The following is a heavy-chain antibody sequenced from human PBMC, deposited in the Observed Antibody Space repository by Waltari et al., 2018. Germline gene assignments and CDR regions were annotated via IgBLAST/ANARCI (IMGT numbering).Heavy chain of an antibody. CDR3: ARQLEQLARFDY. D-gene: IGHD6-6*01. CDR2: IYYSGST. Sequence: QLQLQESGPGLVKPSETLSLTCTVPGGSISSSSYYWGWIRQPPGKGLEWIGSIYYSGSTYYNPSLKSRVTISVDTSKNQFSLKLSSVTAADTAVYYCARQLEQLARFDYWGQGTLVTVSS. CDR1: GGSISSSSYY. J-gene: IGHJ4*02. V-gene: IGHV4-39*01.